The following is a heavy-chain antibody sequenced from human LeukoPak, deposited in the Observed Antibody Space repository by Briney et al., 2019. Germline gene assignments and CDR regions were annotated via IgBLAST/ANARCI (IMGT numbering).Heavy chain of an antibody. CDR1: GYTFTSYG. V-gene: IGHV1-18*01. CDR2: ISAYNGNT. D-gene: IGHD3-9*01. Sequence: ASVKVSCKASGYTFTSYGISWVRQAPGQGLEWMGWISAYNGNTNYAQKLQGRVTMTTDTSTSTAYMELRSLRSDDTAVYYCAMEKLRYFDWLLSDDAFDIWGQGTMVTVSS. J-gene: IGHJ3*02. CDR3: AMEKLRYFDWLLSDDAFDI.